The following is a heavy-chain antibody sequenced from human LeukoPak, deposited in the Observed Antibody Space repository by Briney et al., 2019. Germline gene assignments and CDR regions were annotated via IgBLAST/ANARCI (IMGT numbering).Heavy chain of an antibody. CDR3: ARGAGSHEYYFDY. J-gene: IGHJ4*02. D-gene: IGHD3-10*01. V-gene: IGHV4-59*01. CDR2: IYYSGST. CDR1: GCSISSYY. Sequence: PSETLSLTCTVSGCSISSYYWSWIRQPPGKGLEWIGYIYYSGSTNYNPSLKSRVTISVDTSKNQFSLKLSSVTAADTAVYYCARGAGSHEYYFDYWGQGTLVTVSS.